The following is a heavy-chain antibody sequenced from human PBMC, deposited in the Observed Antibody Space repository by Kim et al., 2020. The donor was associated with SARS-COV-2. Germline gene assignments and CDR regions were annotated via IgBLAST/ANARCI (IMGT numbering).Heavy chain of an antibody. D-gene: IGHD6-13*01. Sequence: GGSLRLSCAASGFTFSSYAMHWVRQAPGKGLEWVAVISYDGSNKYYADSVKGRFTISRDNSKNTLYLQMNSLRAEDTAVYYCARGFGVYSSRDYYGMDVWGQGTTVTVSS. CDR1: GFTFSSYA. CDR3: ARGFGVYSSRDYYGMDV. V-gene: IGHV3-30*04. CDR2: ISYDGSNK. J-gene: IGHJ6*02.